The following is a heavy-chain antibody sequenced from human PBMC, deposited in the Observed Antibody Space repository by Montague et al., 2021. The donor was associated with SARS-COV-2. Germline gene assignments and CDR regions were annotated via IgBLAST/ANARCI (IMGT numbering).Heavy chain of an antibody. CDR2: IYHTGST. CDR1: GDSISTDNW. D-gene: IGHD2-15*01. J-gene: IGHJ6*02. V-gene: IGHV4-4*02. Sequence: SETLSLTCVVSGDSISTDNWWTWVRLPPGKGLEWVGEIYHTGSTKYKPSLKSRVTISVDTSKNQFSLKLSSVTAADTAVYYCARGSGCSGGSCYSEWDPYSDYGMDVWGQGTTVTVSS. CDR3: ARGSGCSGGSCYSEWDPYSDYGMDV.